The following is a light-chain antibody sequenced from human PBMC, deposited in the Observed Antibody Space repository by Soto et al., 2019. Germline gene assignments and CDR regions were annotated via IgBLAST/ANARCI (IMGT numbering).Light chain of an antibody. J-gene: IGLJ1*01. Sequence: QSVLTQPPSVSAAPGQKVTISCSGSSYNIGNNYVSWYQQLPGTAPKLLIYENNKRPPGIPDRITGSKSGTSATPGITGFQIGDEADYYCGTWDSSLSALYVFGTGTKVTVL. CDR3: GTWDSSLSALYV. CDR2: ENN. V-gene: IGLV1-51*02. CDR1: SYNIGNNY.